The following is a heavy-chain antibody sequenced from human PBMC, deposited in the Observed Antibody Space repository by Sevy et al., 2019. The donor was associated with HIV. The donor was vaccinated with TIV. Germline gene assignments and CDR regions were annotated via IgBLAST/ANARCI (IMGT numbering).Heavy chain of an antibody. J-gene: IGHJ5*02. CDR3: ARSPPVVVVPGAPSWFDP. Sequence: SETLSLTCAVHDGSFSGYYWNWIRQLPGKGLEWIGEINESGITYYNPSLKSRVTISVDTSKKQFSLKLNSETAVDSAVYFCARSPPVVVVPGAPSWFDPWGQGTLVTVSS. D-gene: IGHD2-2*01. V-gene: IGHV4-34*01. CDR2: INESGIT. CDR1: DGSFSGYY.